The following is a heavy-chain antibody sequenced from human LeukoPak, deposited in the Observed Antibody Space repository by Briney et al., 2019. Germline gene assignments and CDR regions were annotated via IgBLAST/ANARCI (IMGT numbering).Heavy chain of an antibody. Sequence: PSQTLSLTCTVSGGSISSGDYYWSWIRQPPGKGLEWIGYIYYSGSTYYNPSLKSRVTISVDTSKNQFSLKLSSVTAADTAVYYCARGRSLTLVWWFDTGGQGTLVTVSS. CDR1: GGSISSGDYY. D-gene: IGHD2-8*02. V-gene: IGHV4-30-4*08. CDR3: ARGRSLTLVWWFDT. CDR2: IYYSGST. J-gene: IGHJ5*02.